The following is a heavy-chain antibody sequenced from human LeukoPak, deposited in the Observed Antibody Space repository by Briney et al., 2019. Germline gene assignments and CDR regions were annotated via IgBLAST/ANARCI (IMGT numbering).Heavy chain of an antibody. CDR3: ARGSSSWSPAPYYFDY. CDR2: INPNSGGT. J-gene: IGHJ4*02. Sequence: ASVKVSCKASGYTFTSYGISWVRQAPGQGLEWMGWINPNSGGTNYAQKFQGRVTMTRDTSISTAYMELSRLRSDDTAVYYCARGSSSWSPAPYYFDYWGQGTLVTVSS. D-gene: IGHD6-13*01. V-gene: IGHV1-2*02. CDR1: GYTFTSYG.